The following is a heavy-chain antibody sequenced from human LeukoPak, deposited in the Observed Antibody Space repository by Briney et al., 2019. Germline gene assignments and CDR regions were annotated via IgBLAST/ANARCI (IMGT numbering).Heavy chain of an antibody. CDR3: ARDSVGYSSGWFEK. CDR2: ISGSSSFI. J-gene: IGHJ4*02. V-gene: IGHV3-21*01. CDR1: GFNFADYS. D-gene: IGHD6-19*01. Sequence: GGSLRLSCVASGFNFADYSMDWVRQAPGKGLEWVASISGSSSFIFYADSLKGRFTISRDNDKNLLYLQMNSLRVEDTAVYYCARDSVGYSSGWFEKWGQGTLVTVSS.